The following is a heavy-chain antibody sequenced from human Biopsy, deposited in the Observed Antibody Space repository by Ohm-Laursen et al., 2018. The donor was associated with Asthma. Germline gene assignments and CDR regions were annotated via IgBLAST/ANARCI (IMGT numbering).Heavy chain of an antibody. D-gene: IGHD3-10*01. CDR2: ISVYNGNT. CDR3: ERAVDYSHYYGIDV. Sequence: ASVKVSCKASGYTFNSAGITWVRQAPGQGLEWMGWISVYNGNTKVAQKLQDRVTMITDTSTSTAYMELRSLRSDDTAVYFCERAVDYSHYYGIDVWGQGTTVTVS. V-gene: IGHV1-18*01. J-gene: IGHJ6*02. CDR1: GYTFNSAG.